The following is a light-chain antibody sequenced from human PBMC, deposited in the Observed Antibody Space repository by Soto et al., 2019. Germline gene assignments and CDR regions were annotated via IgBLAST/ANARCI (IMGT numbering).Light chain of an antibody. CDR1: NSDIGASNS. Sequence: QSALTQPPSASGSPGQSVTISCAGSNSDIGASNSVSWYQQHPGKAPKLLISEVTKRPSGVPDRFSGSKSGNTASLTVSGLQAEDEADYYCGSKAGSNKHVVFGGETKVTVL. CDR2: EVT. V-gene: IGLV2-8*01. J-gene: IGLJ2*01. CDR3: GSKAGSNKHVV.